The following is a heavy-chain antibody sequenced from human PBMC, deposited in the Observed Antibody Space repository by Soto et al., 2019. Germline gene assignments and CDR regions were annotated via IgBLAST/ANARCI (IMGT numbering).Heavy chain of an antibody. V-gene: IGHV1-3*01. CDR3: ARVPSSSRSFDY. Sequence: ASVKVSCKASGYTFTSYAMHWVRQAPGQRLEWMGWINAGNGNTKYSQKFQGRVTITRDTSASTAYMELSSLRSEDTAVYYCARVPSSSRSFDYWGQGTLVTVS. J-gene: IGHJ4*02. CDR1: GYTFTSYA. D-gene: IGHD6-6*01. CDR2: INAGNGNT.